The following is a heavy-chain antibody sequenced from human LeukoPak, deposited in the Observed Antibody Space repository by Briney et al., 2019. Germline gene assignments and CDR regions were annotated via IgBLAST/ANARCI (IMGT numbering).Heavy chain of an antibody. CDR2: IYYSGAT. CDR1: GGSISTYY. J-gene: IGHJ4*02. D-gene: IGHD6-13*01. Sequence: SETLSLTCTVSGGSISTYYWTWIRQPPGKGLEWIGYIYYSGATNYNPSLKSRVTISVDTSKNQSSLKLSSVTAADTAVYYCARGVYIAAAQYGFWGQGTLVTVSS. CDR3: ARGVYIAAAQYGF. V-gene: IGHV4-59*01.